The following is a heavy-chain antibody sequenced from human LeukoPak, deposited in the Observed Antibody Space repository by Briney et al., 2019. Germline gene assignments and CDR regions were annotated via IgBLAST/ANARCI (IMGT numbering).Heavy chain of an antibody. J-gene: IGHJ4*02. V-gene: IGHV3-23*01. D-gene: IGHD6-19*01. CDR3: AKAPSRAGSGWFQIDY. CDR2: IGPSGGNT. CDR1: GFTFSSYA. Sequence: GGSLRLSCAASGFTFSSYAMTWVRRAPGKGLEWVSTIGPSGGNTYYADSVKGRFTISRDNRDNSKNTLYLQMNSLRADDTAVYYCAKAPSRAGSGWFQIDYWGQGTLVTVSS.